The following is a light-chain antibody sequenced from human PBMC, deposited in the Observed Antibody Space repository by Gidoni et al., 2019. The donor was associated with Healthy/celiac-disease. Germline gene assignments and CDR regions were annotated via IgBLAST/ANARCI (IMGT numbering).Light chain of an antibody. J-gene: IGKJ2*01. Sequence: DTQLPQSPSFLSPSVGDRVPIICRDSQGISSYLAWYQQKPGKAPKLLIYAASTLQSGVPSRFSGSGSGTEFTLTISSLQPEDFATYYCQQLYSNPYTFGQGTRLEIK. CDR3: QQLYSNPYT. V-gene: IGKV1-9*01. CDR2: AAS. CDR1: QGISSY.